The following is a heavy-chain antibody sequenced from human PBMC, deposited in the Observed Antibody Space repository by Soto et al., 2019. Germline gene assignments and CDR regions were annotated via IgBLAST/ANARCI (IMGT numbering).Heavy chain of an antibody. CDR3: AVMVTTFSYYYCYKDV. D-gene: IGHD4-17*01. CDR2: ISAYNGNT. CDR1: GYTFTSYG. Sequence: QVQLVQSGAEVKKPGASVKVSCKASGYTFTSYGISWVRQAPGQGLEWMGWISAYNGNTNYAQKLQGRVTMTTDTSTSTAYLELRSLRSDDTAVYYCAVMVTTFSYYYCYKDVWGKGTPVTVSS. J-gene: IGHJ6*03. V-gene: IGHV1-18*01.